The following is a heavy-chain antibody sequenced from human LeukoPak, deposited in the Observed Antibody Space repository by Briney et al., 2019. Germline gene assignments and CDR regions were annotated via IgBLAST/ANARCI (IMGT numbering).Heavy chain of an antibody. V-gene: IGHV1-18*01. CDR1: GYMFAVFG. CDR2: IRVHNGDT. J-gene: IGHJ3*01. CDR3: ARNRYDVGVAFDF. D-gene: IGHD3-9*01. Sequence: ASVKVSCKASGYMFAVFGITWVRQAPGQGLEWMGSIRVHNGDTNYAQKFQGRLTMTTDTSATTAYMELRSLKSDDTAVYYCARNRYDVGVAFDFWGQGTMVTVSS.